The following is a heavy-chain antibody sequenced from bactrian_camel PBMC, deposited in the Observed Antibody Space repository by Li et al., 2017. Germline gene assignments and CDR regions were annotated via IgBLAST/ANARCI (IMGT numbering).Heavy chain of an antibody. J-gene: IGHJ4*01. Sequence: QLVESGGGLVQPGGSLRLSCAASGFPFSSVPMSWVRQAPGKGLEWISVIHRGGTITYYADSVKGRFTISRDNVKNMLYLQMNSLRAEDTALYYCATDFDNLGPECYWGQGTQVTVS. D-gene: IGHD5*01. V-gene: IGHV3S40*01. CDR2: IHRGGTIT. CDR3: ATDFDNLGPECY. CDR1: GFPFSSVP.